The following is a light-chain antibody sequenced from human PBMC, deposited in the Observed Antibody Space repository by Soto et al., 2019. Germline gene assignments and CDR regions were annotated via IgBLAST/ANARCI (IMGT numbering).Light chain of an antibody. CDR3: SSYTTTTTQI. CDR2: NVN. CDR1: SSDVGAYNY. V-gene: IGLV2-14*01. J-gene: IGLJ2*01. Sequence: QSALTQPACVSGSPGQSITISCTGTSSDVGAYNYVSWFQQHPGKAPKLMIFNVNNRPSGVSDRFSGSKSGNTASLTISGLQAEDEADYYCSSYTTTTTQIFGGGTKLTVL.